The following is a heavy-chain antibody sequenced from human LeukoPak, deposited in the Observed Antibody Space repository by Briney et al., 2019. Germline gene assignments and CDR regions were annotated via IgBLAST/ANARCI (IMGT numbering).Heavy chain of an antibody. J-gene: IGHJ6*03. CDR1: GGSVNNFY. Sequence: SETLSLTCTVSGGSVNNFYWSWIRQPPGKGLELIGYIHYSGSTYYNPSLKSRVTMSVDTSKNQFSLKLSSVTAADTAVYYCARTYNNYYYYYMDVWGKGTTVTVSS. CDR2: IHYSGST. CDR3: ARTYNNYYYYYMDV. D-gene: IGHD5-24*01. V-gene: IGHV4-59*02.